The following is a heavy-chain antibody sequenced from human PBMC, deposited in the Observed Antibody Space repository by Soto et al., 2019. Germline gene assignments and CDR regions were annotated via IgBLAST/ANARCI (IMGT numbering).Heavy chain of an antibody. V-gene: IGHV4-39*07. J-gene: IGHJ4*02. Sequence: SETLSLTCTVSGGSISSSSYYWGWIRQPPGKGLEWIGSIYYSGSTYYNPSLKSRVTISVDTSKNQFSLKLSSVTAADTAVYYCAKKQYVVGVFDYWRQGTLVTVSS. D-gene: IGHD2-15*01. CDR2: IYYSGST. CDR1: GGSISSSSYY. CDR3: AKKQYVVGVFDY.